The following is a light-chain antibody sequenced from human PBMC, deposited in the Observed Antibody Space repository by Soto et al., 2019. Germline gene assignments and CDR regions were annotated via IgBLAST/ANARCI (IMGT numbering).Light chain of an antibody. Sequence: QSVLTQPPSVSAAPGQRVTISCTGSSSNIGAGYEAHWYQQVPGTAPKLLIYENNNRPSGVPDRFSGSKSGTSASLAITGLQAEDEAEYYSQSYDSSLSGYVFGTGTKLTVL. J-gene: IGLJ1*01. CDR1: SSNIGAGYE. V-gene: IGLV1-40*01. CDR3: QSYDSSLSGYV. CDR2: ENN.